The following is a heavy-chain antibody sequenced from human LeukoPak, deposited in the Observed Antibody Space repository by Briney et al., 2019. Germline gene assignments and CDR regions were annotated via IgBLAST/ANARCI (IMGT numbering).Heavy chain of an antibody. V-gene: IGHV3-53*01. Sequence: GSLXXSCAASGFTVSSNYMSWVRQAPGKGLEWVSLIYSGGSTYYSDSVKGRFTISRDNSKNTLYLQMNSLSAEDTAVYYCARRAGGYSHPYDYWGQGTLVTVSS. J-gene: IGHJ4*02. CDR2: IYSGGST. CDR1: GFTVSSNY. D-gene: IGHD4-23*01. CDR3: ARRAGGYSHPYDY.